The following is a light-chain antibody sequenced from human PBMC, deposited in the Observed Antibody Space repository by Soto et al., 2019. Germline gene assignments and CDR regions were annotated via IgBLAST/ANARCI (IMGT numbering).Light chain of an antibody. CDR1: QTINRY. Sequence: DLQMTQSPSSLSASVGDRVTISCRASQTINRYLNWYQQKPGRAPKLLIYAASSLQSWVPSRFSGSGSGTDFTLTISSLQPEDFATYYCQQSSIIPLTFGGGTKVEVK. CDR3: QQSSIIPLT. J-gene: IGKJ4*01. V-gene: IGKV1-39*01. CDR2: AAS.